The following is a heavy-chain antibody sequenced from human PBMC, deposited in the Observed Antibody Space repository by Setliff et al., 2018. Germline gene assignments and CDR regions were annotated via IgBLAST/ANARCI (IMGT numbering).Heavy chain of an antibody. CDR2: INPRTGVT. Sequence: ASVKVSCKASGYTFTGHYIHWARQAPGQGLEWMGWINPRTGVTNYAQKFKGRVTMTRDTSITTVYMDLSSLKSDDTAVYYCARGTDYHGSGSYWAKDVWGKGTTVTVSS. CDR1: GYTFTGHY. D-gene: IGHD3-10*01. CDR3: ARGTDYHGSGSYWAKDV. V-gene: IGHV1-2*02. J-gene: IGHJ6*04.